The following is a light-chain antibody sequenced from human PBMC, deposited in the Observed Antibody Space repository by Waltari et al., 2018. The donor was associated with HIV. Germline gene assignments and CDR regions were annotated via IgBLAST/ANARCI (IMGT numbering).Light chain of an antibody. CDR2: GAS. V-gene: IGKV3-15*01. Sequence: EIVMTRSPATLAASPGDRVTPSCRASQNVITNLAWYQQKPGQAPSLLIYGASTRASGIPARFTGGGSGSDFTLTINSLQSEDCGLYYCQQYNGWPRTFGQGTKV. J-gene: IGKJ1*01. CDR1: QNVITN. CDR3: QQYNGWPRT.